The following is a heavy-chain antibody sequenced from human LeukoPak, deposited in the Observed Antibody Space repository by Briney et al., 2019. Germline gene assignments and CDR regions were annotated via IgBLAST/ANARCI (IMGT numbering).Heavy chain of an antibody. J-gene: IGHJ4*02. CDR2: INHSGST. Sequence: SETLSLTCAVYGGSFSGYYWSWIRQPPGKGLEWIGEINHSGSTNYNPSLKSRVTISVDTSKNQFSLKRSSVTAADTAVYYCARRPRVGWKGPDYWGQGTLVTVSS. CDR3: ARRPRVGWKGPDY. V-gene: IGHV4-34*01. D-gene: IGHD1-1*01. CDR1: GGSFSGYY.